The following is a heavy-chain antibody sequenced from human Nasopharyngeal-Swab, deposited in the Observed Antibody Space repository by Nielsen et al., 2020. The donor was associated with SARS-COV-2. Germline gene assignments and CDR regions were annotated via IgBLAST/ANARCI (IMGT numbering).Heavy chain of an antibody. CDR3: AKDSSWFIYYDSSGFYYYGMDV. V-gene: IGHV3-30*18. D-gene: IGHD3-22*01. CDR2: ISYDGSNQ. J-gene: IGHJ6*02. CDR1: GFTFSSYG. Sequence: SLKISCASSGFTFSSYGMHWVRPAPGEGLEWVSVISYDGSNQYYADSVKGRFPISRDNSKNTLYLQMNSLRAEDTAVYYCAKDSSWFIYYDSSGFYYYGMDVWGQGTTVTVSS.